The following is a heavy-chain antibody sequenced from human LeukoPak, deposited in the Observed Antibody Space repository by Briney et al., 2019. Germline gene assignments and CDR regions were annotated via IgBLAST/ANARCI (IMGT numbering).Heavy chain of an antibody. V-gene: IGHV4-31*03. D-gene: IGHD3-16*01. Sequence: SQTLSLTCTVSGVSISSGGYYWSWIRQHPGKGLEWIGYICYSGSTYYNPSLKSRVTISVDTSKNQFSLKLSSVTAADTAVYYCARDSLLTRTFDPWRQGTLVTVSS. CDR3: ARDSLLTRTFDP. CDR1: GVSISSGGYY. J-gene: IGHJ5*02. CDR2: ICYSGST.